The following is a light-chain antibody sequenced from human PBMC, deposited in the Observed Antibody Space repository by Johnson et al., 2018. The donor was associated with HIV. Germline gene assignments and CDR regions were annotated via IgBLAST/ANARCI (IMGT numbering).Light chain of an antibody. V-gene: IGLV1-51*02. Sequence: QSVLTQPPSVSAAPGQKVTISCSGSSSNIGNNYVSWYRQLPGTAPKLLIYENTQRPSGIPDRFSGSKSGASATLGITGLPTGDEADYYCATWDRSLSAGGVFGTGTKFTVL. CDR2: ENT. CDR1: SSNIGNNY. J-gene: IGLJ1*01. CDR3: ATWDRSLSAGGV.